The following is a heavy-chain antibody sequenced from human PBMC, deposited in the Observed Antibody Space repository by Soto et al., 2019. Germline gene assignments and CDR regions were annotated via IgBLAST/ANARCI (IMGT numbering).Heavy chain of an antibody. V-gene: IGHV4-34*01. J-gene: IGHJ5*02. D-gene: IGHD3-10*01. Sequence: KPSETLSLTCAVYGGSFSGYYWSWIRQPPGKGLEWIGEINHSGSTNYNPSLKSRVTISVDTSKNQFSLKLSSVTAADTAVYYCARESRLYYYGSGSRNWFDPWGQGTLVTVSS. CDR3: ARESRLYYYGSGSRNWFDP. CDR1: GGSFSGYY. CDR2: INHSGST.